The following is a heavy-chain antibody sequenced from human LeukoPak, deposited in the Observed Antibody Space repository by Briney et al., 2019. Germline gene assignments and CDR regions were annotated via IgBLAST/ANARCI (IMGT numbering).Heavy chain of an antibody. CDR3: ARLDSAASNDY. Sequence: SQTLSLTCSLSGDSLTSSSYSWGWIRQPPGKGLEWIGHSYGSGRTYYNPSLRSRVTISVDTSKNQFSLKLNSVTAADAAVYYCARLDSAASNDYWGQGTRVTVSS. V-gene: IGHV4-39*01. D-gene: IGHD2-2*01. CDR2: SYGSGRT. J-gene: IGHJ4*02. CDR1: GDSLTSSSYS.